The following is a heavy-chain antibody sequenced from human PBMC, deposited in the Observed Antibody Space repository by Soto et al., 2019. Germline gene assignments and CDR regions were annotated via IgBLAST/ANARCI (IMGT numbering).Heavy chain of an antibody. Sequence: PGGSLRLSCAASGFTFSSYSMNWVRQAPGKGLEWVSYISSSSSTIYYADSVKGRFTISRDNAKNSLYLQMNSLRDGDTAVYYCARDTYYDFWSGYLCAFDIWGQGTMVTVSS. CDR2: ISSSSSTI. V-gene: IGHV3-48*02. CDR1: GFTFSSYS. D-gene: IGHD3-3*01. J-gene: IGHJ3*02. CDR3: ARDTYYDFWSGYLCAFDI.